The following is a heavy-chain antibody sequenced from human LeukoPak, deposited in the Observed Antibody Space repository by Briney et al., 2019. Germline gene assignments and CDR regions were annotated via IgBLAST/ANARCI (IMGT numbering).Heavy chain of an antibody. CDR2: INPNSGDT. V-gene: IGHV1-2*02. D-gene: IGHD3-10*01. CDR1: GYTFTGYY. Sequence: GASVKVSCKASGYTFTGYYIHWVRQAPGQEPEWMGWINPNSGDTYYAQMFQGRVTMTRDTSITTAYMELSRLRSDDRAVYYCAREAHGSGTYYSDYWGQGTLVTVSS. J-gene: IGHJ4*02. CDR3: AREAHGSGTYYSDY.